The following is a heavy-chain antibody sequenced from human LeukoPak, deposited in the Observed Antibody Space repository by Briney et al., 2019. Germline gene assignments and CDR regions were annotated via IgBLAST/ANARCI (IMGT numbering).Heavy chain of an antibody. D-gene: IGHD6-13*01. CDR2: IYYSGST. CDR1: GGSISSYY. V-gene: IGHV4-59*01. Sequence: KPSETLSLTCTVSGGSISSYYWSWIRQPPGKGLEWIGYIYYSGSTNYNPSLKSRVTISVDTSKSQFSLKLSSVTAADTAVYYCARVNSSSWYDPPNWFDPWGQGTLVTVSS. CDR3: ARVNSSSWYDPPNWFDP. J-gene: IGHJ5*02.